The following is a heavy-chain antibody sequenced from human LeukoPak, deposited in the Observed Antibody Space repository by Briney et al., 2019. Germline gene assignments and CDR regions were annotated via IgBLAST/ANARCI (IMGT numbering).Heavy chain of an antibody. CDR1: GGSFSGYY. V-gene: IGHV4-34*01. J-gene: IGHJ4*02. CDR2: INHSGST. CDR3: AKGPGVAAHQRYFDY. Sequence: PSETLSLTCAVYGGSFSGYYWSWMRQPPGKGLEWIGEINHSGSTNYNPSLKSRVTISVDTSKNQFSLKLCSVTAADTAVYYCAKGPGVAAHQRYFDYWGQGTMVTVSS. D-gene: IGHD6-6*01.